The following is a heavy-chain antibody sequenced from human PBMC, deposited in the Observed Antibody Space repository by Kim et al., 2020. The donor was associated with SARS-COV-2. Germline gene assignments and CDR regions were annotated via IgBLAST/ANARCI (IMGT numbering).Heavy chain of an antibody. CDR1: GFTFSSYG. CDR3: AKGGGGRYWFADY. V-gene: IGHV3-30*18. CDR2: ISYDGSNK. D-gene: IGHD1-26*01. Sequence: GGSLRLSCAASGFTFSSYGMHWVRQAPGKGLEWVAVISYDGSNKYYADSVKGRFTISRDNSKNTLYLQMNSLRAEDTAVYYCAKGGGGRYWFADYWGQGTLVTVSS. J-gene: IGHJ4*02.